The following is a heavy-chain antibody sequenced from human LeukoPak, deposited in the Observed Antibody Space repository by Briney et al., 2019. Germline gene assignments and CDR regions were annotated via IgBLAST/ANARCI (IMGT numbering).Heavy chain of an antibody. CDR3: ARTLAAVAGRKRYYFDY. J-gene: IGHJ4*02. Sequence: GASVKVSCKASGYTFTSYYMHWVRQAPGQGLEWMGIMNPSGGSTSYAQKFQGRVTMTRDTSTSTVYMELSSLRSEDTAVYYCARTLAAVAGRKRYYFDYWGQGTLVTVSS. V-gene: IGHV1-46*01. CDR2: MNPSGGST. CDR1: GYTFTSYY. D-gene: IGHD6-19*01.